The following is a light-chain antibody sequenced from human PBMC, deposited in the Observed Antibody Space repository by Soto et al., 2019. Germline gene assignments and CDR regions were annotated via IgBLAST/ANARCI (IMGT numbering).Light chain of an antibody. V-gene: IGLV2-14*01. CDR3: SSYTSSSTLDV. J-gene: IGLJ1*01. Sequence: QSALTQPASVSGSPGQSITISCTGTSSDVGDNNYVSWYQQHPGKAPKLMIYDVTHRPSGISNRFYGSKSGNTASLTISGLQAEDEADYYCSSYTSSSTLDVFGTGTKLTVL. CDR1: SSDVGDNNY. CDR2: DVT.